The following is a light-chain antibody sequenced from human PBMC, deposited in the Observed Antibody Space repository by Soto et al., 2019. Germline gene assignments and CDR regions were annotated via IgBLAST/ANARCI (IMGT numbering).Light chain of an antibody. CDR2: DAS. CDR1: QSVSSY. Sequence: EILLTQSPATLSLSPRERATLSCRASQSVSSYLAWYQQKPGQPPRLLIYDASNRDTGIPARFSGSGSGTDFTLTLSSLEPEDFAVYYCQQRSNWPLTFGGGTKVDIK. V-gene: IGKV3-11*01. J-gene: IGKJ4*01. CDR3: QQRSNWPLT.